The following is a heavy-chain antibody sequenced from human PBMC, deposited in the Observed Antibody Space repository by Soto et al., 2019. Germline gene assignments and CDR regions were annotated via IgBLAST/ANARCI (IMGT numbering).Heavy chain of an antibody. CDR1: GYTFTSSG. CDR3: ARAFFYQGSDSRGYSFDAFDF. Sequence: QVQLVQSGAEVKKPGASVKVSCKASGYTFTSSGMSWVRQAPGQGLEWMGWISAQTGSSEYAQRFQGQVTMTTDRSTSTAYMELRSLRSDDTAVYYCARAFFYQGSDSRGYSFDAFDFWGPGTLVTVSS. J-gene: IGHJ3*01. D-gene: IGHD3-22*01. V-gene: IGHV1-18*01. CDR2: ISAQTGSS.